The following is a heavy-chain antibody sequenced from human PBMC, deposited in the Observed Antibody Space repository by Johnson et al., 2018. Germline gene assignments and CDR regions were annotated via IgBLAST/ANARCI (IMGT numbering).Heavy chain of an antibody. D-gene: IGHD6-19*01. CDR1: GFTFSSYG. CDR3: SKDRAVSSSGGFDY. CDR2: IPYDGSNK. J-gene: IGHJ4*02. V-gene: IGHV3-30*18. Sequence: QVQLREGGGGVVQPGRSLRLCCAASGFTFSSYGLHWVRQAPGKGLAWVAGIPYDGSNKYYPDSVKGRFTIHRDNFKNTLYLQMNRLRAEDTPVYYWSKDRAVSSSGGFDYWGQGTLVIVSS.